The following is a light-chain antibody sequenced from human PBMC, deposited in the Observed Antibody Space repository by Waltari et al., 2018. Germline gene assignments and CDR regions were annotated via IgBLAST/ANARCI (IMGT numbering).Light chain of an antibody. CDR1: NSDVGSYNL. J-gene: IGLJ3*02. V-gene: IGLV2-23*02. Sequence: QSALTQAASVSGSPGQSITMSRTGTNSDVGSYNLVSWYQQNPGEAPKPMIFEVTKRPSGVSNRFSGSKSGNTASLTISGLQAEDEAHYYCFSYAGSRNWVFGGGTKLTVL. CDR3: FSYAGSRNWV. CDR2: EVT.